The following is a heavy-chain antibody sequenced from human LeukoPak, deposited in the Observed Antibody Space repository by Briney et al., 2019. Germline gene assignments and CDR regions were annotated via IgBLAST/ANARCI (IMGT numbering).Heavy chain of an antibody. V-gene: IGHV3-48*03. CDR2: ISSSGSNI. D-gene: IGHD5-24*01. Sequence: PGGSLRLSCAASGFTFSSYEMNWVRQAPGKGLKWVSYISSSGSNIYYVDSVKGRFTISRDNAKNSLFLQMNSLRAEDTAVYYCARADMATITVDYWGQGTLVTVS. J-gene: IGHJ4*02. CDR1: GFTFSSYE. CDR3: ARADMATITVDY.